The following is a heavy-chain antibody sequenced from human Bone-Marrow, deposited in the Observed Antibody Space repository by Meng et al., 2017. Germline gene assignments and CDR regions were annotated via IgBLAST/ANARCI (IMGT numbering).Heavy chain of an antibody. CDR1: GGSISSGDYY. D-gene: IGHD3-22*01. CDR3: ARDTYYYDSVTQPFD. CDR2: IYYSGST. Sequence: QVQLQESGPGLVKPSQTLSLTCTVSGGSISSGDYYWSWIRQPPGKGLEWTGYIYYSGSTSYNPSLKSRVSISADTSKNQFSLKLSSVTAADTAVYYCARDTYYYDSVTQPFDWGQGTLVTVSS. J-gene: IGHJ4*02. V-gene: IGHV4-30-4*01.